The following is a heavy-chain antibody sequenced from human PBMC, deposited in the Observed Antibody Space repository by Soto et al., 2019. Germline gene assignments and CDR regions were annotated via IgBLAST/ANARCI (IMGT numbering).Heavy chain of an antibody. CDR3: ARQLAYCGGDCYLYYFDY. V-gene: IGHV4-59*08. CDR2: SYYSGST. CDR1: GASISSYS. Sequence: SETLSLTCTVSGASISSYSWSWIRQPPGKGLERIGSSYYSGSTNYNPSHKSRVTISVDTSKNQFSLKLSSVTAADTAVYYCARQLAYCGGDCYLYYFDYWGQGTLVTVSA. J-gene: IGHJ4*02. D-gene: IGHD2-21*02.